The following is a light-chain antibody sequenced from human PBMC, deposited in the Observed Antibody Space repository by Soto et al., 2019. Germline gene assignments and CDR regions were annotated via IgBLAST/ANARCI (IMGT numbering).Light chain of an antibody. Sequence: EIVLTQSPATLSVSPGERDTLSCRASQSVSSNLAWYQQKPGQAPRLLIFGASTRATGIPARFSGSVSGTEFTLTISSLQSEDFAVYYCQQYGNWYTFGQGTKLEIK. J-gene: IGKJ2*01. CDR3: QQYGNWYT. CDR2: GAS. V-gene: IGKV3-15*01. CDR1: QSVSSN.